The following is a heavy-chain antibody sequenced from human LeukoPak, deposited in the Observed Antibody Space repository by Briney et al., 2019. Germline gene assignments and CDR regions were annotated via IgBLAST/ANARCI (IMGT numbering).Heavy chain of an antibody. CDR1: GGTFSSYA. Sequence: SVKVSCKASGGTFSSYAISWVRQAPGQGLEWMGGIIPIFGTANYAQKFQGRVTITADESTSTAYMELSSLRSEDTAVYYCARRSRQLVPGDNWFGPWGQGTLVTVSS. CDR2: IIPIFGTA. CDR3: ARRSRQLVPGDNWFGP. D-gene: IGHD6-6*01. J-gene: IGHJ5*02. V-gene: IGHV1-69*13.